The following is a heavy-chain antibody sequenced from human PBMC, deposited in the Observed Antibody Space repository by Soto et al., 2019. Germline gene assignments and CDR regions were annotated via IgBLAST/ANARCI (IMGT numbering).Heavy chain of an antibody. V-gene: IGHV4-59*08. CDR3: ARHLGYCSTTSCYPFFDP. CDR1: GGSISSYY. D-gene: IGHD2-2*01. CDR2: IYYSGST. J-gene: IGHJ5*02. Sequence: SETLSLTCTVSGGSISSYYWSWIRQPPGKGLGWIGYIYYSGSTNYNPSLKSRVTISVDTSKNQFSLKLSSVTAADTAVYYCARHLGYCSTTSCYPFFDPWGQGTLVTVSS.